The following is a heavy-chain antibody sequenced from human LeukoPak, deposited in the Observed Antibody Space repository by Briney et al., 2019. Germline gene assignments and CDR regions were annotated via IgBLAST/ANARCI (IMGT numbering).Heavy chain of an antibody. CDR1: GGSISTNSYY. CDR3: ARGPVLLWFGEYVGAFDY. D-gene: IGHD3-10*01. Sequence: SETLSLTCTVSGGSISTNSYYWGWIRQPPGKGLKWIGSIYYSGSTYYNPSLKSRVTISVDTSKNQFSLKLSSVTAADTAVYYCARGPVLLWFGEYVGAFDYWGQGTLVTVSS. J-gene: IGHJ4*02. CDR2: IYYSGST. V-gene: IGHV4-39*07.